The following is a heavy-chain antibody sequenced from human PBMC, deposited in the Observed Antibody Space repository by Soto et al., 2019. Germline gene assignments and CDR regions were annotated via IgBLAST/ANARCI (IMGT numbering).Heavy chain of an antibody. D-gene: IGHD3-22*01. CDR1: GYTFTGYY. Sequence: ASVKVSCKASGYTFTGYYMHWVRQAPGQGLEWMGWINPNSGGTNYAQKFQGRVTMTRDTSISTAYMELSRLRSDDTAVYYCARDLEYYYDSSKWLCYYGMDVWGQGTTVTVSS. CDR3: ARDLEYYYDSSKWLCYYGMDV. J-gene: IGHJ6*02. CDR2: INPNSGGT. V-gene: IGHV1-2*02.